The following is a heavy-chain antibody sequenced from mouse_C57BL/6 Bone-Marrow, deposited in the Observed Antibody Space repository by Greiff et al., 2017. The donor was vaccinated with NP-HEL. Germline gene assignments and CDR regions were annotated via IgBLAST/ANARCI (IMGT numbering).Heavy chain of an antibody. CDR3: TANWDSYYFDY. J-gene: IGHJ2*01. CDR2: IRLKSDNYAT. CDR1: GFTFSNYW. Sequence: EVNVVESGGGLVQPGGSMKLSCVASGFTFSNYWMNWVRQSPEKGLEWVAQIRLKSDNYATHYAESVKGRFTISRDDSKSSVYLQMNNLRAEDTGIYYCTANWDSYYFDYWGQGTTLTVSS. V-gene: IGHV6-3*01. D-gene: IGHD4-1*01.